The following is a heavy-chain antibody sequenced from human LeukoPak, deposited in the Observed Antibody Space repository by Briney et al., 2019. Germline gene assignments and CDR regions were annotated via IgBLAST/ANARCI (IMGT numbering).Heavy chain of an antibody. CDR1: GFSFSNHY. CDR2: INEDGSNK. J-gene: IGHJ4*02. D-gene: IGHD6-13*01. V-gene: IGHV3-7*01. Sequence: GGSLRLSCTASGFSFSNHYMRWIRQAPGKGLEWVANINEDGSNKWHLGSVKGRFTVSRDNAKNSLYLQMSSLRVEDTAVYYCARDGFVGAADYWGQGTLVTVSS. CDR3: ARDGFVGAADY.